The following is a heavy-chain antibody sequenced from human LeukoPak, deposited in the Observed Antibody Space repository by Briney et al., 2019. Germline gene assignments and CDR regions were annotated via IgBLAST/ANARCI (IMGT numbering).Heavy chain of an antibody. CDR2: ISYDGSNK. D-gene: IGHD5-18*01. CDR1: GFTFSSYG. CDR3: AKGERYSYGPPNWFDP. Sequence: PGGSLRLSCAASGFTFSSYGMHWVRQAPGKGLEWVAVISYDGSNKYYADSVKGRFTISRDNSKNTLYLQMNSLRAEDTAVYYCAKGERYSYGPPNWFDPWGQGTLVTVSS. J-gene: IGHJ5*02. V-gene: IGHV3-30*18.